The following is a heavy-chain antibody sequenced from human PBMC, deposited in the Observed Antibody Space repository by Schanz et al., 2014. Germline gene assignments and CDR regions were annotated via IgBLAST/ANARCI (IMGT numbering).Heavy chain of an antibody. J-gene: IGHJ6*02. D-gene: IGHD5-18*01. CDR3: ARGGYSYGSGYYAMDV. CDR2: IRSDNNYI. Sequence: EVQLVESGGGLVKPGGSLRLSCVASGFPFSTYSIHWVRQAPGKGLEWVSYIRSDNNYIYYADSVKGRFTISRDNAKSTVYLQMNSLGVEDMAVYYCARGGYSYGSGYYAMDVWGQGTAVTVSS. CDR1: GFPFSTYS. V-gene: IGHV3-21*06.